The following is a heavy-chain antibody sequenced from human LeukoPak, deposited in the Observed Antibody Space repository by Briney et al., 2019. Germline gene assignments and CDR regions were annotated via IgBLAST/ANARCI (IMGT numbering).Heavy chain of an antibody. D-gene: IGHD6-6*01. CDR2: IKEDGSDK. CDR1: GFIFSSYW. V-gene: IGHV3-7*03. J-gene: IGHJ4*02. Sequence: GGSLRLSCAASGFIFSSYWMAWVRQAPGKGLEWVANIKEDGSDKNYVESLKGRFTISRDNAKNSLYLQMNSLRAEDMALYYCAKSRGSSEVGYFDYWGQGTLVTVSS. CDR3: AKSRGSSEVGYFDY.